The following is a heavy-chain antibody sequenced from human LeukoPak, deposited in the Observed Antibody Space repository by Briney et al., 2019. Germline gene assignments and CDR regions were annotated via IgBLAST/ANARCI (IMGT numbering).Heavy chain of an antibody. CDR2: INPSGGST. Sequence: ASVKVSCKASGYTFTSYYMHWVRQAPGQGLERMGIINPSGGSTSYAQKFQGRVTMTRDTSTSTVYMELSSLRFEDTAVYYCARVYNSGWPLDYWGQGTLVTVSS. CDR3: ARVYNSGWPLDY. D-gene: IGHD6-25*01. V-gene: IGHV1-46*01. CDR1: GYTFTSYY. J-gene: IGHJ4*02.